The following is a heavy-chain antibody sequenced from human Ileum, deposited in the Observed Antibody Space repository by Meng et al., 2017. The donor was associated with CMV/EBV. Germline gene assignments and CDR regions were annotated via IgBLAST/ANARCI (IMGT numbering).Heavy chain of an antibody. V-gene: IGHV1-8*01. Sequence: KVSCKASGYTFTSHDINWVRQATGQGLEWMGWMKTNSGKTGYARKFQGRVTMTRDTSINTAYMELSGLTSDDTAVYYCARRVECLESWGQGTLVTVSS. CDR2: MKTNSGKT. J-gene: IGHJ4*02. D-gene: IGHD2-2*01. CDR3: ARRVECLES. CDR1: GYTFTSHD.